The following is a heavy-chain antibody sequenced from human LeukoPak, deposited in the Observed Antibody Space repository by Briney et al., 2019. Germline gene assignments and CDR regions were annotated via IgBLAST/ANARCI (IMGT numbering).Heavy chain of an antibody. Sequence: SGPTLVNPTQTLTLTCTFSGFSLTTNGVGVGWIRQPPGKALEWLAIIYWNDDKRYSPSPKNRLTITKDTSKNQVVLTMTNMDPVDTATYYCARRHRSDNCGGGTCYSNSFDYWGQGTLVTVSS. D-gene: IGHD2-15*01. CDR2: IYWNDDK. CDR1: GFSLTTNGVG. V-gene: IGHV2-5*01. CDR3: ARRHRSDNCGGGTCYSNSFDY. J-gene: IGHJ4*02.